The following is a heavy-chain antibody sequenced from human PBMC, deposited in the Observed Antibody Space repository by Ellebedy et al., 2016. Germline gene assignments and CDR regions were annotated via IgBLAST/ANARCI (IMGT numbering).Heavy chain of an antibody. Sequence: GGSLRLSXAASGFTFSSYAMSWVRQAPGKGLEWVSAISGSGGSTYYADSVKGRFTISRDNSKNTLYLQMNSLRAEDTAVYYCARGIMVRGLGVWGKGTTVTVSS. D-gene: IGHD3-10*01. CDR2: ISGSGGST. CDR1: GFTFSSYA. J-gene: IGHJ6*04. CDR3: ARGIMVRGLGV. V-gene: IGHV3-23*01.